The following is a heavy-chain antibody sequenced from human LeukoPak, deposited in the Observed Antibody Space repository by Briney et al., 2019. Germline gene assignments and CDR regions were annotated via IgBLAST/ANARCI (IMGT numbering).Heavy chain of an antibody. CDR1: GGSISSSSYY. J-gene: IGHJ4*02. V-gene: IGHV4-39*01. D-gene: IGHD5-24*01. CDR2: IYYSGST. Sequence: SETLSLTCTVSGGSISSSSYYWGWIRQPPGKGLEWIGSIYYSGSTYYNPSLKSRVTISVDTSKNQFSLKLSAVTAADTAVYYCARLDGYTFLFDYWGQGTLVTVSS. CDR3: ARLDGYTFLFDY.